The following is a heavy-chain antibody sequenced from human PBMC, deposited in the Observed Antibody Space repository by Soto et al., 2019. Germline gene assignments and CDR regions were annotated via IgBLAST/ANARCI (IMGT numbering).Heavy chain of an antibody. CDR2: IKQDGSET. V-gene: IGHV3-7*01. CDR3: ARPDGVVAAAIDY. D-gene: IGHD2-2*01. Sequence: GGSLRLSCAASGFTFSNYWMTWVRQAPGKGLEWVANIKQDGSETYYVDSLKGRFTISRDNARNSLYLQMNSLRAEDTAVYYCARPDGVVAAAIDYWGQGTLVTVSS. CDR1: GFTFSNYW. J-gene: IGHJ4*02.